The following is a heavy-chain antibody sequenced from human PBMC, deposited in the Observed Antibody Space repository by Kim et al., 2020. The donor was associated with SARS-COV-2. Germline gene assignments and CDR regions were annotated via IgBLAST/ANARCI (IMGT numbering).Heavy chain of an antibody. Sequence: SETLSLTCTVSGGSISSSSYYWGWIRQPPGKGLEWIGSIYYSGSTYYNPSLKSRVTISVDTSKNQFSLKLSSVTAADTAVYYCARTVHYYDSSGYYSFDYWGQGTLVTVSS. J-gene: IGHJ4*02. V-gene: IGHV4-39*07. D-gene: IGHD3-22*01. CDR2: IYYSGST. CDR1: GGSISSSSYY. CDR3: ARTVHYYDSSGYYSFDY.